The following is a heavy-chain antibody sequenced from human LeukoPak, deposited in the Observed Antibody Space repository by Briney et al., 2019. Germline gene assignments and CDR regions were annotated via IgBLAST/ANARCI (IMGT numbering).Heavy chain of an antibody. CDR3: ARDLDSSSWWNWFDP. V-gene: IGHV3-7*01. J-gene: IGHJ5*02. Sequence: QTEGSLRLSCAASGFTFSTYWMSWVRQAPGKGLEWVANIKQDGSEKKYVDSVKGRFTISRDDAKNSLYLQMNSLRAEDTAMYYCARDLDSSSWWNWFDPWGQGTLVTVSS. D-gene: IGHD6-13*01. CDR1: GFTFSTYW. CDR2: IKQDGSEK.